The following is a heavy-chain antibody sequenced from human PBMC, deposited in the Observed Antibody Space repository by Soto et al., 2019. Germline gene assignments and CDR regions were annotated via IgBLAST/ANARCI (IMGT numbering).Heavy chain of an antibody. D-gene: IGHD2-2*01. V-gene: IGHV3-23*01. CDR2: ISGSGGST. CDR3: AKVSVGVVVPAAMPHFDY. Sequence: GGSLRLSCAASGFTFCSYAMSWVRQAQGKGQEWVSAISGSGGSTYYADSVKGRFTISRDNSKNTLYLQMNSLRAEDTAVYYCAKVSVGVVVPAAMPHFDYWGQGTLVTVSS. J-gene: IGHJ4*02. CDR1: GFTFCSYA.